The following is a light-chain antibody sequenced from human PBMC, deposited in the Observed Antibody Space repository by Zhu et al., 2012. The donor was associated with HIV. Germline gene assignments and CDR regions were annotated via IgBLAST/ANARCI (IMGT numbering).Light chain of an antibody. Sequence: DVQMTQSPSSLSASVGDRVTITCRASHDITNYLAWYQQKPGKIPTLLIYGASTLQPGVPSRFSGSGSGTDFTLTISSLQPEDVATYYCQKYDSVPPPTFGGGTKVEIK. V-gene: IGKV1-27*01. CDR3: QKYDSVPPPT. CDR1: HDITNY. CDR2: GAS. J-gene: IGKJ4*01.